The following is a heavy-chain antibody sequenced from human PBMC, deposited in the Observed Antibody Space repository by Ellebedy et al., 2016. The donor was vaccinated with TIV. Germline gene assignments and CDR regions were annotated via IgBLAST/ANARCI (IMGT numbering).Heavy chain of an antibody. V-gene: IGHV3-74*01. D-gene: IGHD2-2*01. J-gene: IGHJ4*02. CDR3: ALGLGYCSSTSCYGVDY. CDR1: GFTVSSIY. CDR2: ITTDGSST. Sequence: GESLKISCAASGFTVSSIYLSWVRQAPGKGLVWVSRITTDGSSTTYADSVKGRFTSSRDNTKNSLYLQMNSLRAEDTALYYCALGLGYCSSTSCYGVDYWGQGTLVTVSS.